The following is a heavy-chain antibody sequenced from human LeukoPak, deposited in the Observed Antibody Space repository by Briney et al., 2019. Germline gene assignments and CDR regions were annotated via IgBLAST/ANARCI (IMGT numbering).Heavy chain of an antibody. Sequence: RSSETLSLTCAVSGYSINSGYYWGWIRQPPGKGLEWIGSIYHSGTTSYNPSLKSRVTMSVDTSKNQFSLKLSSVTAADTAVYNCARLRDLYNCFDPWGQGTLVTVSS. CDR2: IYHSGTT. CDR3: ARLRDLYNCFDP. CDR1: GYSINSGYY. D-gene: IGHD5-24*01. V-gene: IGHV4-38-2*01. J-gene: IGHJ5*02.